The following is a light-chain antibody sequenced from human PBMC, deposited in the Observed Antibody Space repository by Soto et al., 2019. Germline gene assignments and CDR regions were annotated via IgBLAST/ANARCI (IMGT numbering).Light chain of an antibody. Sequence: QSALTQPASVSGSPGQSIAISCTGTSSDVGGYNYVSWYQQHPGKAPKLMIYDVTTRPSGVSNRFSGSKSGNTAALTISGLQAWDGADYYCSSYTSHTTGGFGTWTKLTLL. CDR1: SSDVGGYNY. CDR3: SSYTSHTTGG. CDR2: DVT. V-gene: IGLV2-14*03. J-gene: IGLJ1*01.